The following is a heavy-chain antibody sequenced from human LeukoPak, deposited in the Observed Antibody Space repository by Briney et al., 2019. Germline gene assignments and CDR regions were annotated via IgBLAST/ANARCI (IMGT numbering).Heavy chain of an antibody. CDR1: GYTFTGYC. CDR2: INPNSGGT. V-gene: IGHV1-2*02. Sequence: GASVKVSCKASGYTFTGYCIHWLRQAPGQGLEWMGWINPNSGGTNYAQKFQGRVTMTRDTSISTAYMELSSLTSDDTAVYYCARGSTVPATIRRAFDIWGQGTMVTVSS. J-gene: IGHJ3*02. CDR3: ARGSTVPATIRRAFDI. D-gene: IGHD2-2*01.